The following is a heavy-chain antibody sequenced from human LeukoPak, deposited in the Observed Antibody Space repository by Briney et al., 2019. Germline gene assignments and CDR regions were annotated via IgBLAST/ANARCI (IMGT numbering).Heavy chain of an antibody. CDR3: ARDVQVATIYPLDY. CDR2: ISSSGSTI. D-gene: IGHD5-12*01. J-gene: IGHJ4*02. CDR1: GFTFSDYY. V-gene: IGHV3-11*04. Sequence: GGSLRLSCAASGFTFSDYYMSWIRQAPGKGLEWVSYISSSGSTIYYADSVKGRFTISRDNARNSLFLQMNSLRAEDTAVYYCARDVQVATIYPLDYWGQGTLVTVSS.